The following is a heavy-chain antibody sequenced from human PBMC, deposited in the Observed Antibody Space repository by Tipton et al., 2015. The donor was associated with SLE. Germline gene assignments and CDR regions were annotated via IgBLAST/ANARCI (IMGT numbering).Heavy chain of an antibody. Sequence: TLSLTCTVSGGSISSSSYYWGWIRQPPGKGLEWIGSIYYSGSTYYNPSLKSRVTISVDTSKNQFSLKLSSVTAADTAVYYCARRSTSCYDYWGQGTLVTVSS. J-gene: IGHJ4*02. V-gene: IGHV4-39*01. CDR3: ARRSTSCYDY. D-gene: IGHD2-2*01. CDR1: GGSISSSSYY. CDR2: IYYSGST.